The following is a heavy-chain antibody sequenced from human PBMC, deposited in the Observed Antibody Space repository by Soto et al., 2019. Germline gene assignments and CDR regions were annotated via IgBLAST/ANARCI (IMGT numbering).Heavy chain of an antibody. V-gene: IGHV4-31*03. CDR3: ARSWLLLRRAPYVDY. CDR1: GGSISSGGYY. J-gene: IGHJ4*02. D-gene: IGHD3-22*01. CDR2: IYYSGST. Sequence: QVQLQESGPGLVKPSQTLSLTCTVSGGSISSGGYYWSWIRQHPGKGLEWIGYIYYSGSTYYNPSLKSRVTISVDTSKHQFSLKLSSVTAADTAVYYCARSWLLLRRAPYVDYWGQGTLVTVSS.